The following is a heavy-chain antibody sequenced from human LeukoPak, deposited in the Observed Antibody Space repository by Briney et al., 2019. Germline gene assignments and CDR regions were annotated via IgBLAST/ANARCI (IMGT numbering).Heavy chain of an antibody. CDR3: TKERGGGGRRINLMVGGYGP. Sequence: PGTSLRLSCAGSGFTFSGFAMHWVRQAPGKGLEWVAAISYHGRDKYYADAVSGRFTISRDNSKNTLHLEMNSLRTDDTAVYYCTKERGGGGRRINLMVGGYGPWGQGTQATVSS. V-gene: IGHV3-30*04. CDR1: GFTFSGFA. CDR2: ISYHGRDK. J-gene: IGHJ5*02. D-gene: IGHD3-22*01.